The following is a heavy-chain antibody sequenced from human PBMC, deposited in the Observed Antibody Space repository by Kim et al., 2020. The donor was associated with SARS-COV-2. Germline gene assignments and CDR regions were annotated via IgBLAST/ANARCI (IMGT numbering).Heavy chain of an antibody. CDR3: AINVYPMDAYPEGD. V-gene: IGHV4-34*01. J-gene: IGHJ4*02. CDR2: LNHSGNI. CDR1: GGSFSAYY. D-gene: IGHD3-10*01. Sequence: SETLSLTCGLHGGSFSAYYWTWIRQPPGKGLEWIGELNHSGNINYNPSLKTRVSISEDTSKNQFSLNLRSVTVADTAVYYCAINVYPMDAYPEGDWGQGTLVTVSS.